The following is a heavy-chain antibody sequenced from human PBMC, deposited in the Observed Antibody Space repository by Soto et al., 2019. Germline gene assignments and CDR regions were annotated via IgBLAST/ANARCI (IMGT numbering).Heavy chain of an antibody. J-gene: IGHJ4*02. Sequence: QVQLVESGGGVVQHGRSVRLSCAASGFTFSSYGMHWVRQAPGKGLEWVAVISYDGSNKYYADSVKGRFTISRDNSKNTLYLQMNSLRAEDTAVYYCAKDGFCSGYAPGAWGYWGQGTLVTVSS. CDR3: AKDGFCSGYAPGAWGY. V-gene: IGHV3-30*18. CDR2: ISYDGSNK. CDR1: GFTFSSYG. D-gene: IGHD3-3*01.